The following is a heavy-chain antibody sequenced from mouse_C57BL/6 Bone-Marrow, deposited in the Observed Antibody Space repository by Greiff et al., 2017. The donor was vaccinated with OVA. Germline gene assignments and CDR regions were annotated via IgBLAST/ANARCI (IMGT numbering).Heavy chain of an antibody. D-gene: IGHD5-1*01. CDR2: IDPSDSET. V-gene: IGHV1-52*01. J-gene: IGHJ2*01. CDR3: ARCPSSNYFDY. CDR1: GYTFTSYW. Sequence: QVQLQQPGAELVRPGSSVKLSCKASGYTFTSYWMHWVKQRPIQGLEWIGNIDPSDSETHYNQKFKDKATLTVDKSSSTAYMQLSSLTSEDSAVYYCARCPSSNYFDYWGQGTTLTVSS.